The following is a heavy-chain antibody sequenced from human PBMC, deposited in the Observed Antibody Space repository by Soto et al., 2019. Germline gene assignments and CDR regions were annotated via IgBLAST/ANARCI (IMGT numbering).Heavy chain of an antibody. V-gene: IGHV3-21*01. CDR3: ARGKSSSWYCGTLLDY. CDR2: ISSSSSYI. J-gene: IGHJ4*02. D-gene: IGHD6-13*01. CDR1: GFTFSSYS. Sequence: GGSLRLSCAASGFTFSSYSMNWVRQAPGKGLEWVSSISSSSSYIYYADSVKGRFTISRDNAKNSLYLQMNSLRAEDTAVYYCARGKSSSWYCGTLLDYWGQGTLVTVSS.